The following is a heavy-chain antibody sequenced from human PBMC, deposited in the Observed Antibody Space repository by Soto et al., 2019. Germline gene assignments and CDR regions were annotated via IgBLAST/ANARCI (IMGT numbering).Heavy chain of an antibody. V-gene: IGHV5-51*01. CDR1: GYTFTKYW. D-gene: IGHD6-13*01. CDR3: VTLDRTNSWSGFDY. J-gene: IGHJ4*02. CDR2: IYPGDSDT. Sequence: GESLQISCKGSGYTFTKYWIGWVRQMPGKGLVWMGIIYPGDSDTKYSPSFQGQVTISADRSISTAYLQWSSLEASDTAMYYCVTLDRTNSWSGFDYWGQGTLVTVSS.